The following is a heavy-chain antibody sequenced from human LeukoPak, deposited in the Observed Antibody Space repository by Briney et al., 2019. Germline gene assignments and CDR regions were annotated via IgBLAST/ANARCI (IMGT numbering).Heavy chain of an antibody. J-gene: IGHJ6*02. V-gene: IGHV3-33*01. D-gene: IGHD4-17*01. Sequence: PGGSLRLSCAASGFTFSSYGMHWVRQAPGKGLEWVAVIWYDGSNKYYADSVKGRFTISRDNSKNTLYLQMNSLRAEDTAVYYCARLGGYGDSPDYYYGMDVWGQGTTVTVSS. CDR1: GFTFSSYG. CDR3: ARLGGYGDSPDYYYGMDV. CDR2: IWYDGSNK.